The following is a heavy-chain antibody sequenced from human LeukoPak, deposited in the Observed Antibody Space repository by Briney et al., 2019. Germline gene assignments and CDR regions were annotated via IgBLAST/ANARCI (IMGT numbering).Heavy chain of an antibody. Sequence: ASVKISCKASGYTFTSYDINWVRQATGQGLEWMGWINPNSGNTGYAQKFQGRVTMTRNTSISTAYMELSSLRSEDTAVYYCARTFRRWLSQYYFGYWGQGTLVTVSS. J-gene: IGHJ4*02. CDR3: ARTFRRWLSQYYFGY. CDR1: GYTFTSYD. V-gene: IGHV1-8*01. D-gene: IGHD3-22*01. CDR2: INPNSGNT.